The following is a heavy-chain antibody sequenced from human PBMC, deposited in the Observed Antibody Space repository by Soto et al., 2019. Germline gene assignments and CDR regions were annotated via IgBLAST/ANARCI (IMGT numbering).Heavy chain of an antibody. CDR1: GFTFSNYW. J-gene: IGHJ4*02. Sequence: EVQLVESGGGLVQPGGSLRLSCAASGFTFSNYWMHWVRQAPGKGLVWVSRIKFDESTTTYADSVQGRFTISRDNAKNTLYLQLNSLIAADTAIYYCGTGGLTAGHVYHFDDWGQGALVTVSS. D-gene: IGHD3-16*01. V-gene: IGHV3-74*01. CDR3: GTGGLTAGHVYHFDD. CDR2: IKFDESTT.